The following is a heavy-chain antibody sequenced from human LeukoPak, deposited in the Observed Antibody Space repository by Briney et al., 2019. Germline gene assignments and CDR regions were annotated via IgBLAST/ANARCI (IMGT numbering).Heavy chain of an antibody. J-gene: IGHJ4*02. CDR1: GFTFSSYS. CDR3: ARVDIGTPPEYYFDY. D-gene: IGHD1-14*01. V-gene: IGHV3-48*01. CDR2: ISSSSSTI. Sequence: PGGSLRLSCAASGFTFSSYSMNWVRQAPGKGLEWVSYISSSSSTIYYAGSVKGRFTISRDNAKNSLYLQMNSLRAEDTAVYYCARVDIGTPPEYYFDYWGQGTLVTVSS.